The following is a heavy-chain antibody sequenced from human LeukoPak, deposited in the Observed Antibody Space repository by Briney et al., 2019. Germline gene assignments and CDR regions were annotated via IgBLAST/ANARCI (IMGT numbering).Heavy chain of an antibody. CDR3: ARGERGLYCSSTSCYPVL. Sequence: GGSLRLSCAASGFTFSSYNMNWVRQAPGKGLEWVSSISSSSSYIYYADSVKGRFTISRDNAKNSLYLQMNSLRAEDTAVYYCARGERGLYCSSTSCYPVLGGQGTLVTVSS. V-gene: IGHV3-21*01. J-gene: IGHJ4*02. CDR1: GFTFSSYN. D-gene: IGHD2-2*01. CDR2: ISSSSSYI.